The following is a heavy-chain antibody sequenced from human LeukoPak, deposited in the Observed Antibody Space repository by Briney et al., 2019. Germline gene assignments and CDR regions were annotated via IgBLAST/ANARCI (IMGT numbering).Heavy chain of an antibody. D-gene: IGHD6-13*01. Sequence: ASVTVSCKASGYTFTDYYMHWVRLAPGQGLEWIGWINPNRGDTIFAQKFHGRVTMIKDTSISTAYVELSRLTSDDTAVYFCARCTAAAGTYPLDYWGQGTLVTVSS. J-gene: IGHJ4*02. V-gene: IGHV1-2*02. CDR2: INPNRGDT. CDR3: ARCTAAAGTYPLDY. CDR1: GYTFTDYY.